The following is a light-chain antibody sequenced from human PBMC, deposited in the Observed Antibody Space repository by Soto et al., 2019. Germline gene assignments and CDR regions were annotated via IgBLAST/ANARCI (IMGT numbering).Light chain of an antibody. J-gene: IGKJ1*01. Sequence: ESVLTQSPGTLSLSPGERATLSCRASQSVSSNYLAWYQQKPGQAPRLLIYGASTRATGIPDRFSGSGSGTDFTLTISRLEPEDFAVYYCHQFGYSPRTFGQGTKVE. CDR1: QSVSSNY. CDR2: GAS. CDR3: HQFGYSPRT. V-gene: IGKV3-20*01.